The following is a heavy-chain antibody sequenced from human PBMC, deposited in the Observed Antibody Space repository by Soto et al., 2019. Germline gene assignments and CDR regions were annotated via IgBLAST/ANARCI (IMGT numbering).Heavy chain of an antibody. D-gene: IGHD2-2*01. J-gene: IGHJ6*02. CDR2: IIPIPGTA. CDR3: ARSQGSSTSLEIYYYYYYGMDV. CDR1: GGTFGSYA. V-gene: IGHV1-69*13. Sequence: ASVKVSCKASGGTFGSYAISWVRQAPGQGLEWMGGIIPIPGTANYAQKFQGRVTIAADESTSTAYMELSSLRSEDTAVYYCARSQGSSTSLEIYYYYYYGMDVWGQGTTVTGLL.